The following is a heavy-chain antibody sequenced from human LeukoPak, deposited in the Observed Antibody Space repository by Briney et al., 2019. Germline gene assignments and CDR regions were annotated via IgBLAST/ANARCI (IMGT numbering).Heavy chain of an antibody. Sequence: GGSLRLSCAASGFSFSSYGMHWVRQAPGKGLEWVAVISYDGTNKYYGDSVKGRFTISRDNSKNTLYLQMNSLRVEDTAVYYCARWAYDYVWGSYRSYYYYYMDVWGKGTTVTVSS. CDR2: ISYDGTNK. D-gene: IGHD3-16*02. CDR1: GFSFSSYG. CDR3: ARWAYDYVWGSYRSYYYYYMDV. V-gene: IGHV3-30*03. J-gene: IGHJ6*03.